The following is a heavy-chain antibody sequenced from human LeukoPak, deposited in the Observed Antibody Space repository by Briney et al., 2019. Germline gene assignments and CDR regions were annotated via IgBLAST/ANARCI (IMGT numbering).Heavy chain of an antibody. CDR2: IYYSGST. CDR1: GGSISDSRHY. D-gene: IGHD3-22*01. CDR3: ADSSGYYNFDY. J-gene: IGHJ4*02. V-gene: IGHV4-39*07. Sequence: PSETLSLTCTVSGGSISDSRHYWGWIRQPPGKGLEWIGSIYYSGSTYYNPSLKSRVTISVDTSKNQFSLKLSSVTAADTAMYYCADSSGYYNFDYWGQGSLVTVSS.